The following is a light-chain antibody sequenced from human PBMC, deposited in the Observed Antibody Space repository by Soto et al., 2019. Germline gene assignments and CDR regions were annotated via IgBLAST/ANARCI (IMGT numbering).Light chain of an antibody. CDR2: GAS. J-gene: IGKJ1*01. Sequence: EIVITHSPATLSVSPLERATLSCRASQSVSSNLAWYQQKPGQAPRLLIYGASTRATGIPARFSGSGSGTEFTLTISSLQSEDFAVYYCQQYNNWPSWTFGQGTKVDNK. CDR3: QQYNNWPSWT. V-gene: IGKV3-15*01. CDR1: QSVSSN.